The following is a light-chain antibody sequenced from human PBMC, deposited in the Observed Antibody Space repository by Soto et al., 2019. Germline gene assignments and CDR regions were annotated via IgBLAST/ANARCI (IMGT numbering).Light chain of an antibody. CDR2: WAS. V-gene: IGKV4-1*01. CDR1: QNILYNSNNKNY. CDR3: QQYYDTPYT. J-gene: IGKJ2*01. Sequence: DTVTTQSPDSLAVSLGERATINCKSSQNILYNSNNKNYLAWYQQKPGQPPRLLIYWASTRESGVPDRFSGSGSETDFTLTISSLQAEDVAVYYCQQYYDTPYTFGQGTKLEIK.